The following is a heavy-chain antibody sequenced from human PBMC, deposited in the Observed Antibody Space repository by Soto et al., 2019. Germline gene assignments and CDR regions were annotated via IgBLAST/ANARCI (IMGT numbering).Heavy chain of an antibody. CDR3: ARERGASSPFDY. CDR1: GYTFTSYD. D-gene: IGHD6-19*01. J-gene: IGHJ4*02. Sequence: QVQLVQSGAEVKKPGASVKVSCKASGYTFTSYDINWVRQATGQGLEWMGWMNPNSGNTGYAQKVQGRVPMTRNTSISTGYMELGSLRSEDTAVYYCARERGASSPFDYWGQGTLVTVSS. V-gene: IGHV1-8*01. CDR2: MNPNSGNT.